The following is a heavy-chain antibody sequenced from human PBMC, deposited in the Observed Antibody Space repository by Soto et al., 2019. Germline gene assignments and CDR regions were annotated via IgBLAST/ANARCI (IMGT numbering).Heavy chain of an antibody. CDR2: IYYSGST. J-gene: IGHJ5*02. CDR3: ARWLAKAKIKTPHYNWFDP. CDR1: GGSISSYY. D-gene: IGHD5-12*01. Sequence: PSETLSLTCTVSGGSISSYYWSWIRQPPGKGLEWIGYIYYSGSTNYNPSLKSRVTISVDTSKNQFSLKLSSVTAADTAVYYCARWLAKAKIKTPHYNWFDPWGQGTLVTVSS. V-gene: IGHV4-59*12.